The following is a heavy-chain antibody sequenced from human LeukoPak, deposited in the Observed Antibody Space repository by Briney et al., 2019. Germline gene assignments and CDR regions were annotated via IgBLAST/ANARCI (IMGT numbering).Heavy chain of an antibody. CDR3: ARDQSPGLFDY. CDR2: ISAYDGNT. Sequence: ASVKVSCKASGYTFTSYGISWVRQAPGQGLEWTGWISAYDGNTNYAQKFQDRVTMTTNTSTTTVYMELRSLTSDDTAVYYCARDQSPGLFDYWGQGTLVTVSS. CDR1: GYTFTSYG. V-gene: IGHV1-18*01. J-gene: IGHJ4*02.